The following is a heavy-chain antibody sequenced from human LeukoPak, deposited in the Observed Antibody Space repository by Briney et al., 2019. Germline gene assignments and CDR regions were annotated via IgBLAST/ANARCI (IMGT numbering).Heavy chain of an antibody. V-gene: IGHV3-48*03. J-gene: IGHJ4*02. CDR2: ISSSGSTI. Sequence: GGSLRLSCAASGFTFSSYEMNWVRQAPGKGLEWVSYISSSGSTIYYADSVKGRFTISRDNSKNTLYMQMNSLRAEDTAVYYCAKGDKPVIAMVKFDYWGQGTLVTVSS. D-gene: IGHD5-18*01. CDR3: AKGDKPVIAMVKFDY. CDR1: GFTFSSYE.